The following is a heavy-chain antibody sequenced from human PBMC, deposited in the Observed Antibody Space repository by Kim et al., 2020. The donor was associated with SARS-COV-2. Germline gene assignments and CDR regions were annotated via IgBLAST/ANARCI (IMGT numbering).Heavy chain of an antibody. CDR2: IYYSGST. Sequence: SETLSLTCTVSGGSISSYYWSWIRQPPGKGLEWIGYIYYSGSTNYNPSLKSRVTISVDTSKNQFSLKLSSVTAADTAVYYCARVPHYNWFDPWGQGTLVTVSS. CDR1: GGSISSYY. V-gene: IGHV4-59*01. CDR3: ARVPHYNWFDP. J-gene: IGHJ5*02.